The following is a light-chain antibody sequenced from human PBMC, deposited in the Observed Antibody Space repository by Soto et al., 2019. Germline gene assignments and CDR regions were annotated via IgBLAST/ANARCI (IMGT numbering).Light chain of an antibody. CDR1: QSVSGY. J-gene: IGKJ4*01. Sequence: EIVLTQSPATLSLSPGKRATLSCRASQSVSGYLAWYQQKPGQAPRLLIYDASNRATGIPARFSGSGSGTDFTLTISSLQPEDFATYYCQQANSFPLTFGGGTKVDIK. V-gene: IGKV3-11*01. CDR2: DAS. CDR3: QQANSFPLT.